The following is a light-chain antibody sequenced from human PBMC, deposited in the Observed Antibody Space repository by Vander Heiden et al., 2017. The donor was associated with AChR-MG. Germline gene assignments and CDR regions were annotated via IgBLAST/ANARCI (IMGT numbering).Light chain of an antibody. CDR1: QDISNY. CDR3: QQYDNFPLT. CDR2: DAS. Sequence: DIQMTQSPSSLSASVGDRVTITSPASQDISNYLNWYQQKPGKAPKLLIYDASNLETGVPSRFSGSGSGTDFTFTISSLQPEDIATYYCQQYDNFPLTFGGGTKVEIK. V-gene: IGKV1-33*01. J-gene: IGKJ4*01.